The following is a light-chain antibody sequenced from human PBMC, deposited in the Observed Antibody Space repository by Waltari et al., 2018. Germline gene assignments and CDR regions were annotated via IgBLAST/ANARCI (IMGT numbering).Light chain of an antibody. V-gene: IGLV1-47*01. CDR2: RNN. CDR3: ATWDDSLTGWV. CDR1: SSNIGYYY. Sequence: QSVLTQPPSASGTPGQRVTISCSGSSSNIGYYYVYWYQQLSGTAPKLLIYRNNERPSRVPDLFSGSKSGASASLAITGLRSEDEAQYYWATWDDSLTGWVFGGGTKLSVL. J-gene: IGLJ3*02.